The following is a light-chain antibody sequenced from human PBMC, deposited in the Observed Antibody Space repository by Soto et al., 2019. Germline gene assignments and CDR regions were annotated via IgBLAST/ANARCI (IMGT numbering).Light chain of an antibody. CDR1: SSNIGAGYD. CDR3: QSYDSSLSGYVV. V-gene: IGLV1-40*01. CDR2: GNS. Sequence: QAVVTQPPSVSGAPGPRGTISFTGSSSNIGAGYDVHWYEQLPGTAPKLLIYGNSNRPSGVPDRFSGSKSGTSASLPITGLQAEDESDYYCQSYDSSLSGYVVFGGGTKVTVL. J-gene: IGLJ2*01.